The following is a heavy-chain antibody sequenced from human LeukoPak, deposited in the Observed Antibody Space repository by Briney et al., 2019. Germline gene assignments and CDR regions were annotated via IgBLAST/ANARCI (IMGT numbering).Heavy chain of an antibody. CDR1: GVSISSSNSY. D-gene: IGHD3/OR15-3a*01. CDR2: IYYSGNT. V-gene: IGHV4-39*01. J-gene: IGHJ4*02. CDR3: ARQTGSGLFILP. Sequence: SETLSLTCTVAGVSISSSNSYWGWIRQPPGKGLEWIGSIYYSGNTYYNASLKSQVSISIDTSKNQFSLKLTSVTAADTAVYYCARQTGSGLFILPGGQGTLVTVSS.